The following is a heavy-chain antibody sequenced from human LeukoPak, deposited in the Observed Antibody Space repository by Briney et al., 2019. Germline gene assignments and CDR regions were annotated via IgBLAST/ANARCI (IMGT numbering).Heavy chain of an antibody. V-gene: IGHV3-7*01. Sequence: GGALRLSCGASGVTVSSNYKSWGRPAPGEGLEGGGNIKKDGSEKSYVDSVKGRFTISRDNAKNSLYLQMNSLRAEDTAVFYCARYYYGSGTSFDPWGQGTLVTVSS. CDR3: ARYYYGSGTSFDP. D-gene: IGHD3-10*01. CDR1: GVTVSSNY. J-gene: IGHJ5*02. CDR2: IKKDGSEK.